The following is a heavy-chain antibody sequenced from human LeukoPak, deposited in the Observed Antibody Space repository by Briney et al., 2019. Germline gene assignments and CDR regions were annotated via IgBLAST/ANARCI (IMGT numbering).Heavy chain of an antibody. V-gene: IGHV4-59*01. Sequence: SETLSLTCTVSGGSISSYYWSWIRQPRGKGLEWIGYIYYSGSTNYNPSLKSRVTISVDTSKNQFSLKLSSVTAADTAVYYCARVVGVRDAFHIWGQGTIVTVSS. J-gene: IGHJ3*02. CDR1: GGSISSYY. CDR2: IYYSGST. CDR3: ARVVGVRDAFHI. D-gene: IGHD3-3*01.